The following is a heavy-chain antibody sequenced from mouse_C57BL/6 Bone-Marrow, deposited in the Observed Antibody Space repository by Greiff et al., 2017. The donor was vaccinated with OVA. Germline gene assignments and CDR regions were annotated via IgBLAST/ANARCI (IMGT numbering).Heavy chain of an antibody. CDR3: ARQGYGSALYAMDY. Sequence: EVQGVESGGGLVQPGGSLKLSCAASGFTFSDYGMAWVRQAPRKGPEWVAFISNLAYSIYYADTVKGRFTISRENAKNTLYLEMRSLRSEDTAMYYCARQGYGSALYAMDYWGQGTSVTVSS. D-gene: IGHD1-1*01. J-gene: IGHJ4*01. CDR2: ISNLAYSI. V-gene: IGHV5-15*01. CDR1: GFTFSDYG.